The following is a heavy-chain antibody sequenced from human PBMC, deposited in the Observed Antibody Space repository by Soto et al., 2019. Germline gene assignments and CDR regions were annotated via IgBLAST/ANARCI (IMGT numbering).Heavy chain of an antibody. V-gene: IGHV3-33*03. CDR3: ARRGCVKGVSYNSSDM. Sequence: PGGSLRLSCAVSGFTFSDFGMHWVRQAPGKGLEWVALIWYHGGNEEYADSVKGRFSISRDNSKNTLYLQMDSLRAEDTAVYYCARRGCVKGVSYNSSDMWGQGTMVTVSS. CDR2: IWYHGGNE. D-gene: IGHD2-8*01. J-gene: IGHJ3*02. CDR1: GFTFSDFG.